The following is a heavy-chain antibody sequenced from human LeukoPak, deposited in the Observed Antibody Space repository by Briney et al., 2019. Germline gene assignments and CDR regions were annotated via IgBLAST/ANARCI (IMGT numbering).Heavy chain of an antibody. V-gene: IGHV1-24*01. CDR2: FDPEDGET. Sequence: ASVKVSCKVSGYTLTELSMHWVRQAPGKGLEWMGGFDPEDGETIYAQKFQGRVTMTEDTSTDTAYMELSSLRSEDTAVYYCATDFRANYDFWSGHSYWGQGTLVTVSS. CDR1: GYTLTELS. CDR3: ATDFRANYDFWSGHSY. D-gene: IGHD3-3*01. J-gene: IGHJ4*02.